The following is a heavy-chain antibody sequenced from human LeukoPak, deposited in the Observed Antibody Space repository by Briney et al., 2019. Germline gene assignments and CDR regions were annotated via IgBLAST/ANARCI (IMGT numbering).Heavy chain of an antibody. V-gene: IGHV3-21*01. D-gene: IGHD2-2*01. Sequence: PGGSLRLSCKASRFTFSNYAMNWVRQAPRKGLEWVSSITSVSSYKYYADSVKGRFTISRDNAKNSLFLQMNSLRAEDTAIYYCARHPTADDYWGQGTLVTVSS. CDR1: RFTFSNYA. CDR2: ITSVSSYK. CDR3: ARHPTADDY. J-gene: IGHJ4*02.